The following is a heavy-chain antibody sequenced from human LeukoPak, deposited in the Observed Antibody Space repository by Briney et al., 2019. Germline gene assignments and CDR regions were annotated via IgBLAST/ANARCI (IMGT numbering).Heavy chain of an antibody. CDR3: ARDQYYYGSGSPYGMDV. CDR2: MNPNSGNT. D-gene: IGHD3-10*01. J-gene: IGHJ6*02. Sequence: ASVKVSCKASGYTFTSYDINWVRQATGQGLEWMGWMNPNSGNTGYAQKFQGRVTMTRNTSISTAYMELSSLRSEDTAVYYCARDQYYYGSGSPYGMDVWGQGTTVTVSS. CDR1: GYTFTSYD. V-gene: IGHV1-8*01.